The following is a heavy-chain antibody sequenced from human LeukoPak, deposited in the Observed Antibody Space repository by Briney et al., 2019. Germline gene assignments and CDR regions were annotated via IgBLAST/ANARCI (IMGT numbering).Heavy chain of an antibody. CDR3: ARDVRYASGWSTPES. CDR1: GGSIINLY. CDR2: IYSSGGA. D-gene: IGHD6-19*01. J-gene: IGHJ5*02. Sequence: SETLSLTCTVSGGSIINLYWSWIRQPAGKGLEWIGRIYSSGGANYSPSLKSRVSMSIATSNNHFSLNLTSVTAADTALYFCARDVRYASGWSTPESWGQGTLVTVSS. V-gene: IGHV4-4*07.